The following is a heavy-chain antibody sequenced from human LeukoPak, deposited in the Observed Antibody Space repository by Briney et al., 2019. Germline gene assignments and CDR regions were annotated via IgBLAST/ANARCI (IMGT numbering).Heavy chain of an antibody. V-gene: IGHV3-21*01. D-gene: IGHD2-2*01. CDR2: ISTSSYYI. CDR3: ARPVISCSSNSCYAYAFDI. CDR1: GFTFSSYS. Sequence: PGGSLRLSCAASGFTFSSYSMNWVRQAPGKGLEWVSSISTSSYYIYYADSMKGRFTISRDNAKNSLSLQVNSLRAEDTAVYYCARPVISCSSNSCYAYAFDIWVQGTMVTVSS. J-gene: IGHJ3*02.